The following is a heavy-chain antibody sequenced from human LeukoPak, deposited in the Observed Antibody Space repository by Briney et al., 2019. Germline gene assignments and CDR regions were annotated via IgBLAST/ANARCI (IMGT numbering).Heavy chain of an antibody. V-gene: IGHV4-59*08. CDR3: ARLVQDYYYGMDV. Sequence: SETLSLTCTVSGGSISRYYWSWIRQPPGKGLEWIGYIYYSGSTNYNPSLKSRVTISVDTSKNQFSLKLSSVTAADTAVYYCARLVQDYYYGMDVWGQGTTVTVSS. D-gene: IGHD2-8*01. CDR2: IYYSGST. CDR1: GGSISRYY. J-gene: IGHJ6*02.